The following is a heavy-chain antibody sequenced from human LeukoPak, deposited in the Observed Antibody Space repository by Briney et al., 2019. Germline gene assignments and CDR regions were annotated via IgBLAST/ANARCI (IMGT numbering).Heavy chain of an antibody. D-gene: IGHD3-16*01. J-gene: IGHJ4*02. CDR3: AALRDFDY. CDR1: GFTVSNNY. V-gene: IGHV3-66*01. Sequence: GGSLRLSCAASGFTVSNNYMTWVRQAPGKGLEWVSVIYSGGSTYYADSVKGRFTISRDNSKNTVYLQMNGLRAEDTAVYYCAALRDFDYWGQGTLVTVSS. CDR2: IYSGGST.